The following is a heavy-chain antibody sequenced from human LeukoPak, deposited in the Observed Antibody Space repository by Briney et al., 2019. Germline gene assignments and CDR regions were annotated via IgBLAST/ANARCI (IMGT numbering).Heavy chain of an antibody. J-gene: IGHJ4*02. D-gene: IGHD6-13*01. V-gene: IGHV3-23*01. CDR3: AKDLPFSPIAADDPYYFDY. CDR1: GFTFSSYA. CDR2: ISGSGGST. Sequence: GRSLRLARAASGFTFSSYAMSWVRPAPGKGLEWVSAISGSGGSTYYADSVKGRFTIPRDNSKNTLYLQMNSLRAEDTAVYYCAKDLPFSPIAADDPYYFDYWGQGTLVTVSS.